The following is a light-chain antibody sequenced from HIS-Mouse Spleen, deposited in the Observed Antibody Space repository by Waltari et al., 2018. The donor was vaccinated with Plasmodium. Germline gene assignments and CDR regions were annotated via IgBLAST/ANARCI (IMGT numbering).Light chain of an antibody. CDR1: QSISSW. CDR2: KAS. Sequence: DIQMTQYPSTLSASVGARVTIPCRASQSISSWLAWYQQKPGKAPKLLIYKASSLESGVPSRFSGSGSGTEFTLTISSLQPDDFATYYCQQYNSYWTFGQGTKVEIK. CDR3: QQYNSYWT. J-gene: IGKJ1*01. V-gene: IGKV1-5*03.